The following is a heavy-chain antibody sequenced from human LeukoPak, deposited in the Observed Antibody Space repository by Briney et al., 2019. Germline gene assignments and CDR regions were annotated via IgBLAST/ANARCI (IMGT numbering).Heavy chain of an antibody. Sequence: GASVKVSCKASGYTFTSYDINWVRQATGQGLEWMGWMNPNSGNTGYAQKFQGRVTITRNTSISTAYMELSSLRSEDTAVYYCARGVRRHSTSCYRFDPWGQGTLVTVSS. V-gene: IGHV1-8*03. CDR3: ARGVRRHSTSCYRFDP. CDR1: GYTFTSYD. J-gene: IGHJ5*02. CDR2: MNPNSGNT. D-gene: IGHD2-2*01.